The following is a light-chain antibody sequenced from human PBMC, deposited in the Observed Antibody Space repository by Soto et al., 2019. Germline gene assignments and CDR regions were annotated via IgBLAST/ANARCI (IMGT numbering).Light chain of an antibody. J-gene: IGKJ4*01. V-gene: IGKV1-39*01. CDR1: QSISNY. CDR3: QQSYGTPLT. Sequence: DMEMTQSPSSLSASVGDRVTITCRASQSISNYLNWYQHKPGKVPKLLIYAASSLQSGVPTRFSGSGSGTDFILTINSLQPEDFATYYWQQSYGTPLTFGGGTKIEIK. CDR2: AAS.